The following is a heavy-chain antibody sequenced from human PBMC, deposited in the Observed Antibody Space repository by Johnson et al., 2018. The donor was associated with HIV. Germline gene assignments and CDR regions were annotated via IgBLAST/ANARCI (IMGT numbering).Heavy chain of an antibody. CDR3: ARVGQLARTHAFDI. CDR1: GFTVSSNY. Sequence: VQLVESGGGVVQPGGSLRLSCAASGFTVSSNYMNWVRQAPGKGLEWVSVIYSGGSTYYADSVKGRFTISRDNSKNTVYLQMNSLRAEDTAVYYCARVGQLARTHAFDIWDQGTMVTVSS. V-gene: IGHV3-66*02. D-gene: IGHD6-13*01. J-gene: IGHJ3*02. CDR2: IYSGGST.